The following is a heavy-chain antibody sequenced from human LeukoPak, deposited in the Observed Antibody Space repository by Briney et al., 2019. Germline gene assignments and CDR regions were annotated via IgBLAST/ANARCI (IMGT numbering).Heavy chain of an antibody. J-gene: IGHJ5*02. V-gene: IGHV3-15*01. CDR1: VFPFSIVW. CDR2: IKSKSDGGTT. Sequence: GGSLRLSCVVSVFPFSIVWMSGLRKAPGKGLEWVGRIKSKSDGGTTDYAAPVKGRLTISRDDSKNTVFLQMNSLKSEDTAVYYCTPSHWFDPWGQGTLVTVSS. CDR3: TPSHWFDP.